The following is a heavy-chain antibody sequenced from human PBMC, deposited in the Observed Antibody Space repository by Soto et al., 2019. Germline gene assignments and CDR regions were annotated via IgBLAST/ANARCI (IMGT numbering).Heavy chain of an antibody. CDR2: ITASGGRT. CDR1: GFTFSSYA. D-gene: IGHD2-8*01. Sequence: EVHLLESGGGLVQPGGSLRLSCTASGFTFSSYAMTWVRQAPGRGLEGVSGITASGGRTFYADSVKGRFTISRDNSRSTLYLQMNSLRAEDTAVYYCAKDPRYADDVRWFDSWGQGTLVTVSS. J-gene: IGHJ5*01. CDR3: AKDPRYADDVRWFDS. V-gene: IGHV3-23*01.